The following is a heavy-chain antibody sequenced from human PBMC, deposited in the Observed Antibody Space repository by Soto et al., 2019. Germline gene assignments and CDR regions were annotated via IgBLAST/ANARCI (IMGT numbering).Heavy chain of an antibody. J-gene: IGHJ4*02. CDR3: AAAYSNSWHNFVY. CDR1: GFSFRDYA. D-gene: IGHD6-13*01. Sequence: QVQLVESGGGVVQPGRSLRLSCAASGFSFRDYAMHWVRQAPGKGLEWVAIISYDASSKYNADSVKGRFTISRDNSKSTLYLQMTSLRTEDTAVYYCAAAYSNSWHNFVYWGQGTLVTVSS. CDR2: ISYDASSK. V-gene: IGHV3-30-3*01.